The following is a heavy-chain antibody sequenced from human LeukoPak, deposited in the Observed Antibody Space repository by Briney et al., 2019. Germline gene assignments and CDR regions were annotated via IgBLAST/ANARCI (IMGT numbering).Heavy chain of an antibody. Sequence: ASVKVSCKASGYTFTGYYMHWVRQAPGQGLEWMGWINPNSGGTNYAQKFRGRVTMTRDTSISTAYMELSRLRSDDTAVYYCARFRFDYYDSSGTSNWFDPWGQGTLVTVSS. J-gene: IGHJ5*02. CDR3: ARFRFDYYDSSGTSNWFDP. V-gene: IGHV1-2*02. D-gene: IGHD3-22*01. CDR1: GYTFTGYY. CDR2: INPNSGGT.